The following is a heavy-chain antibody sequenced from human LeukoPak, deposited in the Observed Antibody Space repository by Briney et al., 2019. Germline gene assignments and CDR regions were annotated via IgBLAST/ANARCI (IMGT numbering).Heavy chain of an antibody. CDR3: AKSSGDYKTKFDS. CDR1: GFTFSSYA. CDR2: IGGSGGST. V-gene: IGHV3-23*01. Sequence: PGGSLRLSCAASGFTFSSYAMSWVRQAPGKGLEWVSGIGGSGGSTYYADSVKGRLTISRDNSKNTVYLQMNSLRAEDTDVYYCAKSSGDYKTKFDSWGQGTLVTVSS. J-gene: IGHJ4*02. D-gene: IGHD4-17*01.